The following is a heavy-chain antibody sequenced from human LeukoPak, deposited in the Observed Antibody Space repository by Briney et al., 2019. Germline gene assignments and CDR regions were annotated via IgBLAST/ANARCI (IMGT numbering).Heavy chain of an antibody. J-gene: IGHJ6*02. V-gene: IGHV4-59*08. Sequence: SETLSLTCTVSGGSISSYYWSWIRQPPGKGLEWIGYIYYSGSTNYNPSLKSRVTISVDTSKNQFSLKLSSVTAADTAVYYCARHTRRMVRGVIAQPGSLYYYGMDVWGQGTTVTVSS. CDR1: GGSISSYY. CDR2: IYYSGST. D-gene: IGHD3-10*01. CDR3: ARHTRRMVRGVIAQPGSLYYYGMDV.